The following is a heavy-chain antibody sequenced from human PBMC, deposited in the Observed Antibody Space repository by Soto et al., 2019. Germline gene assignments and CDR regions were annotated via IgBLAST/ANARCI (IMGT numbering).Heavy chain of an antibody. CDR1: GGSISSYY. CDR2: IYTSGST. V-gene: IGHV4-4*07. CDR3: ARVDCSSTSCYRAPNYFDY. Sequence: KPSETLSLTCTVSGGSISSYYWSWIRQPAGKGLEWIGRIYTSGSTNYNPSLKSRVTMSVDTSKNQFSLKLSSVTAADTAVYYCARVDCSSTSCYRAPNYFDYWGQGTLVTVSS. D-gene: IGHD2-2*01. J-gene: IGHJ4*02.